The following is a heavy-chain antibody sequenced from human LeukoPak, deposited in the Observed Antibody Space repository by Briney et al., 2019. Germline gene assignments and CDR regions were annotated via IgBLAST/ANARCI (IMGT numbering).Heavy chain of an antibody. Sequence: SETLSLTCTVSGGSISSSAYYWSWIRQPPGKGLEWIGNIYYSGSTYYNPSLKTRVTISVDTSKNQFSLKLTSVTAADTAVYYCARHASVDGNWPRPLDYWGQGSLVTVSS. V-gene: IGHV4-30-4*08. CDR2: IYYSGST. J-gene: IGHJ4*02. D-gene: IGHD6-19*01. CDR3: ARHASVDGNWPRPLDY. CDR1: GGSISSSAYY.